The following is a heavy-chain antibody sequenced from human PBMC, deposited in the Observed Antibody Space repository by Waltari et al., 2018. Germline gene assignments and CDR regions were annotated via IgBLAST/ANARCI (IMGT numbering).Heavy chain of an antibody. CDR3: AGRGYCSSTSCYKGDAFDI. J-gene: IGHJ3*02. CDR2: SYHSGST. CDR1: GYSIRSGYY. D-gene: IGHD2-2*02. V-gene: IGHV4-38-2*01. Sequence: QVQLQESGPGLVKPSETLSLTCAVAGYSIRSGYYWGWIRQPPGKGLEWIGSSYHSGSTYYNPSLKSRVTISVDTSKNQFSLKLSSVTAADTAVYYCAGRGYCSSTSCYKGDAFDIWGQGTMVTVSS.